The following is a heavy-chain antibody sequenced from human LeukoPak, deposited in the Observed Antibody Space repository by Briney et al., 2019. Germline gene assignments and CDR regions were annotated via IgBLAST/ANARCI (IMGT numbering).Heavy chain of an antibody. J-gene: IGHJ4*02. V-gene: IGHV4-34*01. Sequence: SETLSLTCAVYGGSFSGYYWSWIRQPPGKGLEWIGEINHSGSTNYNPSLKSRVTISVDTSKNQFSLKLSSVTAADTAVYYCARTHYGGDRHVDYWGQGTLVTVSS. CDR1: GGSFSGYY. D-gene: IGHD4-23*01. CDR2: INHSGST. CDR3: ARTHYGGDRHVDY.